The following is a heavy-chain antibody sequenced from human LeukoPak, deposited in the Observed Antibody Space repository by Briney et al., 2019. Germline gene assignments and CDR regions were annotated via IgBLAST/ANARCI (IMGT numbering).Heavy chain of an antibody. D-gene: IGHD1-26*01. J-gene: IGHJ4*02. Sequence: GGSLRLSCAASGFTFRSYWMHWVRQAPGKGLVWVSPINIDGSSGSYADSVEGRFTISRDNAKNTLYLQMNSLRAEDTAVYYCTREVSGSLYFDYWGQGTLVTVSS. CDR3: TREVSGSLYFDY. CDR2: INIDGSSG. CDR1: GFTFRSYW. V-gene: IGHV3-74*01.